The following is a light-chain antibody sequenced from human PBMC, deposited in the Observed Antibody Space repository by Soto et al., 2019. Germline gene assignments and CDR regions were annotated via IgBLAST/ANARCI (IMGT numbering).Light chain of an antibody. CDR2: GAS. J-gene: IGKJ1*01. V-gene: IGKV3-15*01. CDR1: QSVSSN. CDR3: QQYNNWPQT. Sequence: EIVRTQSPATLSVSPGERSTLSCRASQSVSSNLAWYQQKPGQAPRLLIYGASTRATGIPARFSGSGSGKEFTLTISSLQSEDFAVYYCQQYNNWPQTFGQGTKVEIK.